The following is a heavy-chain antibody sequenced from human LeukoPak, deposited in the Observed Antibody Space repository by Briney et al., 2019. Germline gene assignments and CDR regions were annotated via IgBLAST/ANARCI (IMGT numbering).Heavy chain of an antibody. V-gene: IGHV4-34*01. CDR2: INHSGST. CDR1: GGSFSGYY. J-gene: IGHJ4*02. D-gene: IGHD3-3*02. Sequence: PETLSLTCAVYGGSFSGYYWSWIRQPPGKGLEWIGEINHSGSTNYNPSLKSRVTISVDTSKNQFSLKLSSVTAADTAVYYRARKISGLFDYWGQGTLVTVSS. CDR3: ARKISGLFDY.